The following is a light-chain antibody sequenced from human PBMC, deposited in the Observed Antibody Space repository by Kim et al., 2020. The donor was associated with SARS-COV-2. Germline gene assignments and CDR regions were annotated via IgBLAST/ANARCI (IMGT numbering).Light chain of an antibody. CDR1: QVINSA. CDR3: QQFHNYPLT. V-gene: IGKV1D-13*01. J-gene: IGKJ4*01. Sequence: ATQLTQSPSSLAASVGDRVMITCRASQVINSALAWYQQKPGKPPALLIYDGSTLENGVPPRFSGSGFGTDFTLTISSLQAEDFATYYCQQFHNYPLTFGGGTKVDIK. CDR2: DGS.